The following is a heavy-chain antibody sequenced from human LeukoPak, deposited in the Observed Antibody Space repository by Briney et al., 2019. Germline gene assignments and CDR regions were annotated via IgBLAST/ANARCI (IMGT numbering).Heavy chain of an antibody. Sequence: GASVKVSCKASGYTFTSYAIHWVRQAPGQKLEWIGWIYAVNGKTKYSQNFQGRVTITRDTSATTAYMDLSSLRSEDTAVYYCARARWTSTTTTYYLDHWGQGTLVTVSS. J-gene: IGHJ4*02. CDR1: GYTFTSYA. V-gene: IGHV1-3*01. CDR2: IYAVNGKT. CDR3: ARARWTSTTTTYYLDH. D-gene: IGHD4-17*01.